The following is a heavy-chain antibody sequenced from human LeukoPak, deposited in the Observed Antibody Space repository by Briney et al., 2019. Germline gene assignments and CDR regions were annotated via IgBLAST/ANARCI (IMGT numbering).Heavy chain of an antibody. CDR3: ARDRGSFDY. D-gene: IGHD1-26*01. V-gene: IGHV3-30*03. CDR2: ISYDGSNK. CDR1: GFTFSSYG. J-gene: IGHJ4*02. Sequence: GGSLRLSCAASGFTFSSYGMHWVRQAPGKGLEWVAVISYDGSNKYYADSVKGRFTISRDNSKNTLYLQMNSLRAEDTAVYYCARDRGSFDYWGQGTLVTVSS.